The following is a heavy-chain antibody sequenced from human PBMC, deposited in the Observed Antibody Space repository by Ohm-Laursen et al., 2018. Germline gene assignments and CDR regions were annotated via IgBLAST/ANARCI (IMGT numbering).Heavy chain of an antibody. CDR2: ISAYNGNT. CDR1: GGTFSSYA. D-gene: IGHD3-10*01. CDR3: ARVDYYGSGTCDY. V-gene: IGHV1-18*01. J-gene: IGHJ4*02. Sequence: VASVKVSCKASGGTFSSYAISWVRQAPGQGLEWVGWISAYNGNTNYAQKLQGRVTMTTDTSTSTAYMELRSLRSDDTAVYYCARVDYYGSGTCDYWGQGTLVTVSS.